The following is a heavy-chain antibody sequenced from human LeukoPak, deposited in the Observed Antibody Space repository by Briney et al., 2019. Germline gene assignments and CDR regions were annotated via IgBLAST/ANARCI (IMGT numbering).Heavy chain of an antibody. CDR1: GGSISSYY. J-gene: IGHJ6*02. Sequence: SETLSLTRTVSGGSISSYYWSWIRQPPGKGLEWIGYIYYSGSTNYNPSLKSRVTISVDTSKNQFSLKLSSVTAADTAVYYCARLVVTAIHYYYGMDVWGQGTTVTVSS. CDR2: IYYSGST. V-gene: IGHV4-59*08. CDR3: ARLVVTAIHYYYGMDV. D-gene: IGHD2-21*02.